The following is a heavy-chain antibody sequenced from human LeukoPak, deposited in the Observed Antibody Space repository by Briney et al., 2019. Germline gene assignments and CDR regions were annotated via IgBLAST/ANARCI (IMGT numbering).Heavy chain of an antibody. CDR3: ASHSTFVGGATESIDY. Sequence: PGGSLRLSCAASEFTFNNYWMHWVSQAPGKGLVWVSRINSDGSHTDYADSVRGRFTISRDNAKNTLYLQMNSLRAEDTAVYYCASHSTFVGGATESIDYWGQGTLVTVSS. CDR2: INSDGSHT. D-gene: IGHD1-26*01. V-gene: IGHV3-74*01. CDR1: EFTFNNYW. J-gene: IGHJ4*02.